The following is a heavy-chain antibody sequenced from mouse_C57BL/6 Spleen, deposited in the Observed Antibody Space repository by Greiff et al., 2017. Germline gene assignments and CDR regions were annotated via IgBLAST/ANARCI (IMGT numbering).Heavy chain of an antibody. Sequence: VQLQQSGAELVRPGTSVKVSCKASGYAFTNYLIEWVKQRPGQGLEWIGVINPGSGGTNYNEKFKGKATLTADKSASTAYMQLSSLTSEDSAVYFCARWGREDAMDYWGQGTSVTVSS. CDR2: INPGSGGT. D-gene: IGHD1-1*01. V-gene: IGHV1-54*01. CDR3: ARWGREDAMDY. CDR1: GYAFTNYL. J-gene: IGHJ4*01.